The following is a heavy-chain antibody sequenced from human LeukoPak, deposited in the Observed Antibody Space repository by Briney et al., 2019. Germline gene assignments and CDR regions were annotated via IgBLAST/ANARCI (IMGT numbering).Heavy chain of an antibody. V-gene: IGHV4-59*01. CDR3: ARGLGDYVEDWYFDL. D-gene: IGHD4-17*01. CDR2: IYNSGST. Sequence: ASETPSLTCIVSGGSISSYYWSWIRQPPGKGLEWIGYIYNSGSTNYNPSLESRITISVDTSKNQFSLKLSSVTAADTAVYYCARGLGDYVEDWYFDLWGRGTLVTVSS. CDR1: GGSISSYY. J-gene: IGHJ2*01.